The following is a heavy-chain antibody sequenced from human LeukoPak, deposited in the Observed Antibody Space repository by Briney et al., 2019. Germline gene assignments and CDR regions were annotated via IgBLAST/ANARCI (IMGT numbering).Heavy chain of an antibody. CDR2: IIPIFGTA. CDR1: GGTFSSYA. D-gene: IGHD3-22*01. CDR3: AREVDTGTMIVVVTPGAFDI. V-gene: IGHV1-69*13. Sequence: PAASVKVSCKASGGTFSSYAISWVRQAPGQGLEWMGRIIPIFGTANYAQKFQGRVTITADESTSTAYMELSSLRSEDTAVYYCAREVDTGTMIVVVTPGAFDIWGQGTMVTVSS. J-gene: IGHJ3*02.